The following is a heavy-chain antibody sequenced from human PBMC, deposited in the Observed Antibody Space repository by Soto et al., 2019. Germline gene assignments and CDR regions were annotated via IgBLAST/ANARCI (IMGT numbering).Heavy chain of an antibody. Sequence: GASVTVSCKASGYTFTSYYINWVRQATGQGLEWMGWMNPNSGNTGYAQKFQGRVTMTRNTSISTAYMELSSLRSEDTAVYYCARGGVGYSSSWYRYYYYMDVWGKGTTVTVSS. D-gene: IGHD6-13*01. CDR2: MNPNSGNT. V-gene: IGHV1-8*01. CDR1: GYTFTSYY. J-gene: IGHJ6*03. CDR3: ARGGVGYSSSWYRYYYYMDV.